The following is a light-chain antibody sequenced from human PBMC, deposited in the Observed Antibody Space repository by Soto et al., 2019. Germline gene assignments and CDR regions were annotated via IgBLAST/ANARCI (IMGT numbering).Light chain of an antibody. J-gene: IGKJ1*01. CDR1: QSVSGD. CDR3: QQYNKWPET. V-gene: IGKV3-15*01. Sequence: DIVMTKSPATLSVSPGERVTLSCRASQSVSGDLAWYQQKPGQAPRLLIYDASTRATNSPPRFGGRGSGTEFTLTISSLQSEDFAVYYCQQYNKWPETFGQGTKGDIK. CDR2: DAS.